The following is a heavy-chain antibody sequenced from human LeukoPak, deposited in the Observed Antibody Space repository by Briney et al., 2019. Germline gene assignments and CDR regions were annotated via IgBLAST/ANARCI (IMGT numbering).Heavy chain of an antibody. CDR2: ISAYNGKT. J-gene: IGHJ5*02. Sequence: GASVTVSCKASGYTFTSYGISWVRQAPGQGLEGMGWISAYNGKTNYAQKLQGRVTMTTDTSTSTAYIELRSLRSDDTAVYYCARALSIAVVNLGYNWFDPWGQGTLVTVSS. V-gene: IGHV1-18*01. CDR1: GYTFTSYG. D-gene: IGHD6-19*01. CDR3: ARALSIAVVNLGYNWFDP.